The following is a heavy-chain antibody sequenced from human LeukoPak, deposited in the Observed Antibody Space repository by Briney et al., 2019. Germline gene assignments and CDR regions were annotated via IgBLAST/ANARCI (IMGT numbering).Heavy chain of an antibody. CDR1: GFMIDEYA. CDR2: IRSRSYHETT. J-gene: IGHJ2*01. Sequence: GGSLGLSCTASGFMIDEYAMTWVRQAPGRGLEWLGFIRSRSYHETTQYAASVRGRFTISRDDSKSVTYLQMDSLKTEDTAVYFCARDRRDGYNDGYFSLWGRGTLVSVSS. CDR3: ARDRRDGYNDGYFSL. D-gene: IGHD5-24*01. V-gene: IGHV3-49*04.